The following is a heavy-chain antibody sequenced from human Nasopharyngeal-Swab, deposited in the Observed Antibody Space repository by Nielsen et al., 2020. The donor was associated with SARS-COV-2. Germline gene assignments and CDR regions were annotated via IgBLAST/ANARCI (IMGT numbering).Heavy chain of an antibody. Sequence: GSLKISCAASGFTFSTYRMNWVRQAPGRGLEWVSSISSSSDDVYDADSVRGRFTISRDNAKNSLYLQMNSLRADDTAVYYCARGRGVVLDHWGQGTLVTVSS. V-gene: IGHV3-21*01. J-gene: IGHJ4*02. CDR3: ARGRGVVLDH. CDR2: ISSSSDDV. CDR1: GFTFSTYR. D-gene: IGHD3-10*01.